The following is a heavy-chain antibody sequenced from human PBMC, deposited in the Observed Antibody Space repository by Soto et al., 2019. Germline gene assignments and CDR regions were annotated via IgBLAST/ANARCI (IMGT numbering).Heavy chain of an antibody. CDR3: ARGLAKVAGGAFDI. V-gene: IGHV3-33*01. CDR2: LWYDGGSE. D-gene: IGHD3-16*01. Sequence: QVHLVESGGGVVQPGRSLRLSCAASGFSFSFSGMHWVRQAPGKGLEWVAGLWYDGGSENYADSVKGRFTISRHNSKNTLHLQMDSLRVEDTAMYYCARGLAKVAGGAFDIWGQGTMVIVSS. J-gene: IGHJ3*02. CDR1: GFSFSFSG.